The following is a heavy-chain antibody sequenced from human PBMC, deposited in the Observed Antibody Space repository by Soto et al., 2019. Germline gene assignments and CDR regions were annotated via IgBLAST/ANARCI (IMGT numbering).Heavy chain of an antibody. Sequence: GGSLRLSCAASGFTFTNYAMSWVRQAPGKGLEWVSTISDSGGSTYYADSVKGRFTISRDISKNTLYLQMNSLRAGDTAVYYCAKWYSSGSFDYWGQGTLVTVSS. CDR1: GFTFTNYA. D-gene: IGHD6-19*01. CDR2: ISDSGGST. CDR3: AKWYSSGSFDY. J-gene: IGHJ4*02. V-gene: IGHV3-23*01.